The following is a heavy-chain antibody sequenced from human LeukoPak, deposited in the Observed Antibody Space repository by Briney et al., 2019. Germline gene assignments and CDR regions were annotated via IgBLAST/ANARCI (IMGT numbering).Heavy chain of an antibody. V-gene: IGHV3-72*01. D-gene: IGHD3-10*01. CDR3: TRAIRGDGHYFDY. CDR2: TRNKGNSYTT. Sequence: GGSLRLSCAASGFIFSDHYVDWVRQAPGKGLEWVGRTRNKGNSYTTEYAASVKGRFSISRDDCQNLVYLRMRSLKTEDTAIYYCTRAIRGDGHYFDYWGQGTLAIVSS. CDR1: GFIFSDHY. J-gene: IGHJ4*02.